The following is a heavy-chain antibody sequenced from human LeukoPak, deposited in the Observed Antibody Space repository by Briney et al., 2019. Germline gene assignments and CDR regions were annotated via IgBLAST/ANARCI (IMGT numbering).Heavy chain of an antibody. CDR2: IGSSGSPT. Sequence: GGSLRLSCAASGFAFSSHNMNWVRQAPGKGLEWISYIGSSGSPTHYADSVRGRFTISRDNAKNSLYLQMNSLRDDDTALYYCARRPYSDTSGRLSDVWGQGTTVTVSS. V-gene: IGHV3-48*02. CDR1: GFAFSSHN. J-gene: IGHJ6*02. CDR3: ARRPYSDTSGRLSDV. D-gene: IGHD3-22*01.